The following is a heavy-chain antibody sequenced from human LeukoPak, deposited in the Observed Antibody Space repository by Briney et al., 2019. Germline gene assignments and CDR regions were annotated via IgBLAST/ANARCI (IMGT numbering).Heavy chain of an antibody. Sequence: GGSLRLSCAASGFTFSSYAMSCVRQAPGKGLEWVSSISGSGGSTYYADSVKGRFTISRDNSKNTLYLQMNSLRAEDTAVYYCATSLGSSWLAPFAYFQHWGQGTLVTVSS. CDR3: ATSLGSSWLAPFAYFQH. CDR1: GFTFSSYA. J-gene: IGHJ1*01. CDR2: ISGSGGST. D-gene: IGHD6-13*01. V-gene: IGHV3-23*01.